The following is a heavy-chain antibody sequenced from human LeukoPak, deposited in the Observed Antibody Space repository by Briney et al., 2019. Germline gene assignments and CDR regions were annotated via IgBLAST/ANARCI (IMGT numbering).Heavy chain of an antibody. CDR3: ARVGRIYSYVFVGDFDY. CDR2: INHSGST. Sequence: SETLLHTCAVHGDSFSDYFGSWGRRTPGKGLEWIGEINHSGSTNYNPSLKSRVTISVDTSKNKFSLKLSSVTAADTAVYYCARVGRIYSYVFVGDFDYWGQGTLVSVSS. CDR1: GDSFSDYF. V-gene: IGHV4-34*01. J-gene: IGHJ4*02. D-gene: IGHD5-18*01.